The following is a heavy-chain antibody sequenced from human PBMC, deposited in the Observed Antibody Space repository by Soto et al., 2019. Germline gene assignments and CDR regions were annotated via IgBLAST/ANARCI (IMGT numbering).Heavy chain of an antibody. V-gene: IGHV1-24*01. CDR2: FDPEDGET. CDR3: ARLRRHYFSSYAMDV. J-gene: IGHJ6*02. D-gene: IGHD3-16*01. Sequence: AAVKVSCEVWGYTLTELSMHWVRQAPGKGHEWMGGFDPEDGETIYAQKFQGRVTMTEDTSTETAYMELSRQRYEDTAGYYCARLRRHYFSSYAMDVWRQGPTVTVSS. CDR1: GYTLTELS.